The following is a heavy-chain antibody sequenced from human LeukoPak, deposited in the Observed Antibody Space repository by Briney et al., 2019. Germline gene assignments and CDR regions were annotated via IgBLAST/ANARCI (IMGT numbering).Heavy chain of an antibody. CDR2: IYHSGST. CDR3: ARGGGYYYDSSGYL. Sequence: PSETLSLTCTVSGYSISSGYYWGWIRQPPGKGLEWIGSIYHSGSTYYNPSLKSRVTISVDTSKNQFSLKLSSVTAADTAVYYCARGGGYYYDSSGYLWGQGTLVTVSS. CDR1: GYSISSGYY. D-gene: IGHD3-22*01. J-gene: IGHJ5*02. V-gene: IGHV4-38-2*02.